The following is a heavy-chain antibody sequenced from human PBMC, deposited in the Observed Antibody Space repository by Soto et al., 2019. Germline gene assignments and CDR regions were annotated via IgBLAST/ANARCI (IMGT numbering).Heavy chain of an antibody. J-gene: IGHJ6*02. CDR2: IYYSGST. CDR1: GGSISSSSYY. D-gene: IGHD6-19*01. V-gene: IGHV4-39*07. Sequence: SETLSLTCTVSGGSISSSSYYWGWIRQPPGKGLEWIGSIYYSGSTYYNPSLKSRVTISVDTSKNQFSLKLSSVTAADTAVYYCARDSEYSSGWYSYYYYGMDVWGQGTTVT. CDR3: ARDSEYSSGWYSYYYYGMDV.